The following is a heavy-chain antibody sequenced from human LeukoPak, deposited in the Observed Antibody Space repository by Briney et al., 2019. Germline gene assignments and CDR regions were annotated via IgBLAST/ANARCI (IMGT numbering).Heavy chain of an antibody. CDR3: AKSEMGGGVKFDY. V-gene: IGHV1-8*01. J-gene: IGHJ4*02. Sequence: ASVNVSCKASGYTFTIYNNNRVRQPTGQGLEWMGWMTLNSGATGYEQKFQGRVTMTRATYISTAYLELTSLTSEDTAVYYCAKSEMGGGVKFDYWGQGTLVTVSS. D-gene: IGHD3-16*01. CDR1: GYTFTIYN. CDR2: MTLNSGAT.